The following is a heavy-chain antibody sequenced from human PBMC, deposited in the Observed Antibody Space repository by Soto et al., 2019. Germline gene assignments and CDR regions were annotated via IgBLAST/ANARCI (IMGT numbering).Heavy chain of an antibody. CDR3: ARAKFLGMDYDFWSGYFDRWFDP. D-gene: IGHD3-3*01. CDR1: GGSISSGDYY. CDR2: IYYSGST. V-gene: IGHV4-30-4*01. J-gene: IGHJ5*02. Sequence: NPSETLSLTXTVSGGSISSGDYYWSWIRQPPGKGLEWIGYIYYSGSTYYNPSLKSRVTISVDTSKNQFSLKLSSVTAADTAVYYCARAKFLGMDYDFWSGYFDRWFDPWGQGTLVTVSS.